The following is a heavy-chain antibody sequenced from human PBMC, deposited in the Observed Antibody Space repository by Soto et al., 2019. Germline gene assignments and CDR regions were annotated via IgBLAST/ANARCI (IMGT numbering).Heavy chain of an antibody. CDR3: ARDMGSAANTYFGY. CDR2: IWYDGSNQ. J-gene: IGHJ4*02. Sequence: PGGSLRLSCVASGFTFSGYGMHWVRQAPGKGLEWVTFIWYDGSNQDYADSVKGRLTVSRDNSKNTVYLQMSSLRAEDTAVYYCARDMGSAANTYFGYWGPGALVTVSS. D-gene: IGHD6-13*01. V-gene: IGHV3-33*01. CDR1: GFTFSGYG.